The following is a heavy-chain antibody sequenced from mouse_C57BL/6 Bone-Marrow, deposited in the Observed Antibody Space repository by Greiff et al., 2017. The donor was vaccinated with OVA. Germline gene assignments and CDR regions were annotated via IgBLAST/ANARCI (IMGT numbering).Heavy chain of an antibody. CDR1: GYTFTSYW. CDR2: IYPGSGST. V-gene: IGHV1-55*01. CDR3: ARQEKTAQAWFAY. J-gene: IGHJ3*01. Sequence: QVQLQQPGAELVKPGASVKMSCKASGYTFTSYWITWVKQRPGQGLEWIGDIYPGSGSTNYNEKFKSKATLTVDTSSSTAYMQLSSLTSEDSAVYYCARQEKTAQAWFAYWGQGTLVTVSA. D-gene: IGHD3-2*02.